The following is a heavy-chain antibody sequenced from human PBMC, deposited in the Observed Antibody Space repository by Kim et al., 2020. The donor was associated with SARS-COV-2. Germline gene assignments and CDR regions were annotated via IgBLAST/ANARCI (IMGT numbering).Heavy chain of an antibody. CDR3: ARFLGSHWFDP. D-gene: IGHD7-27*01. V-gene: IGHV4-59*01. J-gene: IGHJ5*02. Sequence: TNYNPSLKSRVTISVDTSKNQFSLKLSSVTAADTAVYYCARFLGSHWFDPWGQGTLVTVSS. CDR2: T.